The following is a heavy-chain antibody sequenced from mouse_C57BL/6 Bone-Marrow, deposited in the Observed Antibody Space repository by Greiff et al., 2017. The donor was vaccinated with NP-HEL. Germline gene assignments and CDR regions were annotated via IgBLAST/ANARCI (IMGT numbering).Heavy chain of an antibody. CDR2: ISGGGGNT. CDR3: AVYYDYEAWFAY. D-gene: IGHD2-4*01. CDR1: GFTFSSYT. Sequence: EVKLVESGGGLVKPGGSLKLSCAASGFTFSSYTMSWVRQTPEKRLEWVATISGGGGNTYYPDSVKGRFTISRDNAKNTLYLQMSSLRSEDTALYYCAVYYDYEAWFAYWGQGTLVTVSA. V-gene: IGHV5-9*01. J-gene: IGHJ3*01.